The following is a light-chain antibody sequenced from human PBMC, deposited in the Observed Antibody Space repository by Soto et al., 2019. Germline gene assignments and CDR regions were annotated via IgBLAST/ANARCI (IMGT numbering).Light chain of an antibody. CDR2: GAF. CDR1: QSVGSN. CDR3: QQYDKWPYT. Sequence: EIVLTQSLDTLSVSPGERATLSCRTSQSVGSNLAWYQQKPGQAPRLLMYGAFIRAPGFPVRFRGSGSGSEFTLTISSLQSEDGALYYCQQYDKWPYTFGQGTNLEIK. J-gene: IGKJ2*01. V-gene: IGKV3-15*01.